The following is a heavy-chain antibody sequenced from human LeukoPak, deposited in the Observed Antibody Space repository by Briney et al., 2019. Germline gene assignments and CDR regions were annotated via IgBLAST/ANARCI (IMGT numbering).Heavy chain of an antibody. CDR2: IRNDGSKK. CDR1: GFSFNTYG. J-gene: IGHJ4*02. V-gene: IGHV3-30*02. D-gene: IGHD4-23*01. CDR3: AKRDNGGDSGIDY. Sequence: GGSLRLSCVGSGFSFNTYGMHWVRQAPGKGPEGVAFIRNDGSKKFYADALKGRFTISRDNSKNTLYLQVNSLRLDDTAVYYCAKRDNGGDSGIDYWGQGTLVTVSS.